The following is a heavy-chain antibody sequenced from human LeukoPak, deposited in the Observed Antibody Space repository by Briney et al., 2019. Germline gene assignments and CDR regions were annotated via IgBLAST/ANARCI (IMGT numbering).Heavy chain of an antibody. Sequence: GGSLRLSCEASGFTFSSYAMSWVRQAPGKGLEWVSAISGSGGSTYYADAVKGRFTTSRDNSKNTLYLQMNSLRAEDTAVYYCARTDYYYDSSGYYYWGQGTLVTVSS. CDR3: ARTDYYYDSSGYYY. CDR2: ISGSGGST. CDR1: GFTFSSYA. J-gene: IGHJ4*02. D-gene: IGHD3-22*01. V-gene: IGHV3-23*01.